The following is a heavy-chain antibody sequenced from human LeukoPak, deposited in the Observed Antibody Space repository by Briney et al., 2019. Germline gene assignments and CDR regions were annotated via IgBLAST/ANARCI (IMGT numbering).Heavy chain of an antibody. D-gene: IGHD6-19*01. CDR2: INHSGST. V-gene: IGHV4-34*01. Sequence: SETLSLTCAVYGGSFSGYYWSWIRQPPGKGLEWIGEINHSGSTNYNPSLKSRVAISVDTSKNQFSLKLSSVTAADTAVYYCARGGSVAGMFYYYYGMDVWGQGTTVTVSS. CDR3: ARGGSVAGMFYYYYGMDV. CDR1: GGSFSGYY. J-gene: IGHJ6*02.